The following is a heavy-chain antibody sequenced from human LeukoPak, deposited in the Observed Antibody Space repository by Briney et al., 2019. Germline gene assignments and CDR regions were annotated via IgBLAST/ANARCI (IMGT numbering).Heavy chain of an antibody. CDR1: GFTFSSYA. D-gene: IGHD4-23*01. V-gene: IGHV3-23*01. Sequence: GGSLRLSCAASGFTFSSYAMSWVRQAPGKGLEWVSAISGSGGSTYYADSVKGRFTISRDNSKNTLYLQMNSLGAEDTAVYYCAKGDYGGNKPYFDYWGQGTLVTVSS. CDR3: AKGDYGGNKPYFDY. CDR2: ISGSGGST. J-gene: IGHJ4*02.